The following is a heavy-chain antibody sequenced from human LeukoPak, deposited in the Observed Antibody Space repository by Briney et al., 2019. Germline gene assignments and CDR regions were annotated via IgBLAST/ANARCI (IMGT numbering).Heavy chain of an antibody. V-gene: IGHV6-1*01. CDR2: TYYRSKWYN. Sequence: SQTLSLTCAISGYSVSSNSAAWNWIRQSPSRGLEWLGRTYYRSKWYNDYAVSVKSRITINPDTSKNQFSLQLNSVTPEDTAEYYCARDSVPYSSGWYILDYWGQGTLVTVSS. CDR3: ARDSVPYSSGWYILDY. D-gene: IGHD6-19*01. CDR1: GYSVSSNSAA. J-gene: IGHJ4*02.